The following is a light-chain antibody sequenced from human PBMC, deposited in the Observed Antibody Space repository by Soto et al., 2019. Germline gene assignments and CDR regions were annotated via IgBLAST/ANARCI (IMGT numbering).Light chain of an antibody. CDR1: SSDIGGYNY. CDR2: DVR. CDR3: SSYTTSSTVV. J-gene: IGLJ2*01. V-gene: IGLV2-14*01. Sequence: QSALTQPASVSGSPGQSITISCTGTSSDIGGYNYVSWYQQNPGKAPKLMIYDVRNRPSGVSNRFSASKSGNTASLTISGLQAEDEADYYCSSYTTSSTVVFGGGTNLTVL.